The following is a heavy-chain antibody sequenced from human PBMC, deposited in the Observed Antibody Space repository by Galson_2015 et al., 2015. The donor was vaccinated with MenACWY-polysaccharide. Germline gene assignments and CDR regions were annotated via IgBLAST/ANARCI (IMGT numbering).Heavy chain of an antibody. CDR3: ARSYCSRTTCYGMDV. V-gene: IGHV3-30*04. CDR2: ISYDETNK. CDR1: GFTFNSYA. D-gene: IGHD2-2*01. Sequence: LRLSCAASGFTFNSYAMHWVRQAPGKGLEWVAVISYDETNKYYADSVKGRFTISRDNSENTLFLQMNSLTTEDTAVYYCARSYCSRTTCYGMDVWGQGTTVTVSS. J-gene: IGHJ6*02.